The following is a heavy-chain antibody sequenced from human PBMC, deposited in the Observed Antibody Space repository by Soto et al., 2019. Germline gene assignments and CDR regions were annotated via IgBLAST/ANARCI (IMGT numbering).Heavy chain of an antibody. CDR1: GFTFGDYW. CDR2: INEDGSEK. CDR3: ARDLFDY. Sequence: GGSQRLSYAASGFTFGDYWVNWVRQAPGKGLEWVANINEDGSEKYYVDSAKGRFTISRDNAKDSLYLQVSSLRAEDTAVYYCARDLFDYWGQGTLVTVSS. V-gene: IGHV3-7*01. J-gene: IGHJ4*02.